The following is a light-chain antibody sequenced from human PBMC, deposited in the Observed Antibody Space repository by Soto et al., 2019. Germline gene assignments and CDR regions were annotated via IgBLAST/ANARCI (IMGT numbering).Light chain of an antibody. CDR2: EVN. V-gene: IGLV2-14*01. CDR3: SSFSSSSTPYV. CDR1: SSDVGNYKY. J-gene: IGLJ1*01. Sequence: QSALTQPASVSGSPGQSITISCTGTSSDVGNYKYVSWYQQPPGTAPKLMIFEVNGRPSGVSDRFSGSKSGNTASLTISGLQPEDEADYYCSSFSSSSTPYVFGTGTKVTV.